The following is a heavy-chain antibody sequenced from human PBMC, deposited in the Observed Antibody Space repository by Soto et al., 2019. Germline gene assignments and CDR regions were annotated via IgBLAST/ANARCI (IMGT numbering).Heavy chain of an antibody. J-gene: IGHJ6*02. CDR3: ASFDGTLVRGGRSSPYEMAV. V-gene: IGHV1-69*01. D-gene: IGHD3-10*01. CDR2: IIPTFGTG. CDR1: GGTFNNYA. Sequence: QVLLVQSGPEVKKTGSSVKVSCNASGGTFNNYAINWVRQAPGKGLEWMGGIIPTFGTGNHAQKFQGRVTITADESTTTAYMELNSLRSEDTAIYYCASFDGTLVRGGRSSPYEMAVWGQGTTVIVSS.